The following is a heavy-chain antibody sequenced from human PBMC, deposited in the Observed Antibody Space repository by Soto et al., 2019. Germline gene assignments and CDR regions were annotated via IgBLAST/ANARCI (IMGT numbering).Heavy chain of an antibody. CDR3: ARETSGGHYGDYGYYYSYYGMDV. CDR2: IYYTGNT. D-gene: IGHD4-17*01. Sequence: NPSETLSLTCTVSGGSISSYYWNWIRQSPGKGLEWIGLIYYTGNTNYNPSLKSRVTISVDTSKNQFSLKLSSVTAADTAVYYCARETSGGHYGDYGYYYSYYGMDVWGQGTTVTVSS. CDR1: GGSISSYY. J-gene: IGHJ6*02. V-gene: IGHV4-59*01.